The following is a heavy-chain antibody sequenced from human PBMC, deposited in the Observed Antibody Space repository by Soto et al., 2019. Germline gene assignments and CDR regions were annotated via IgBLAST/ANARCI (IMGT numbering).Heavy chain of an antibody. V-gene: IGHV1-3*01. CDR2: INAGNGNT. CDR3: ARRWGSSGWYSSVPKRSDYGMDV. CDR1: GYTFTSYA. D-gene: IGHD6-19*01. Sequence: ASVKVSCKASGYTFTSYAMHWVRQAPGQRLEWMGWINAGNGNTKYSQKFQGRVTITRDTSASTAYMELSSLRSEDPAVYYCARRWGSSGWYSSVPKRSDYGMDVWGQGTTVTVSS. J-gene: IGHJ6*02.